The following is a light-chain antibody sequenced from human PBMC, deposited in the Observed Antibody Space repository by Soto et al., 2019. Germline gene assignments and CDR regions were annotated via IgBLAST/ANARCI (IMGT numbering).Light chain of an antibody. J-gene: IGKJ4*02. CDR2: AAS. CDR1: QGSSTY. V-gene: IGKV1-9*01. Sequence: DIQLTQSPSFLSAFVGDRVTITCRARQGSSTYLAWYQQTPGKVPKLLIYAASTLKSLVPSRFRGSESGTELTHSISSLQTADLATYNCQQLNRYPLTLGGGNKVEIK. CDR3: QQLNRYPLT.